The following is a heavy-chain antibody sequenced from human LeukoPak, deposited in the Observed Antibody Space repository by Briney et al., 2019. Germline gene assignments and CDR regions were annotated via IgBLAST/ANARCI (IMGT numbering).Heavy chain of an antibody. CDR3: AKEESSELLWFGELLFYPRYYYYYGMDV. V-gene: IGHV3-30*18. CDR1: GFTFSSYG. Sequence: PGRSLRLSCAASGFTFSSYGMHWVRQAPGKGLEWVAVISYDGSNKYYADSVKGRFTISRDNSKNTLYLQMNSLRAEDTAVYYCAKEESSELLWFGELLFYPRYYYYYGMDVWGQGTTVTVSS. J-gene: IGHJ6*02. D-gene: IGHD3-10*01. CDR2: ISYDGSNK.